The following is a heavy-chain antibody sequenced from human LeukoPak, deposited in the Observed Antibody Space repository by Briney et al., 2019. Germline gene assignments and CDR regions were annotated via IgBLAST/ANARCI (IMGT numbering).Heavy chain of an antibody. CDR3: ARDPLVGAPPGDDAFDI. Sequence: SETLSLTCAVYGGSFSGYYWSWIRQPPGKGLEWIGEINHSGSTNYNPSLKSRVTISVDTSKNQFSLKLSSVTAAATAVYYCARDPLVGAPPGDDAFDIWGQGTMGTVSS. V-gene: IGHV4-34*01. CDR2: INHSGST. D-gene: IGHD1-26*01. J-gene: IGHJ3*02. CDR1: GGSFSGYY.